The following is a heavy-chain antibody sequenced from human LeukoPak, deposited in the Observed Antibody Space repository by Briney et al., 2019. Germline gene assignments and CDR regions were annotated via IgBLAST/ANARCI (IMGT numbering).Heavy chain of an antibody. CDR1: GFTLSSYW. CDR3: ASLGGYCSSTSCS. CDR2: IDTDVTST. J-gene: IGHJ5*02. V-gene: IGHV3-74*01. D-gene: IGHD2-2*01. Sequence: GGSLRLSCAASGFTLSSYWMHWVRQAPGKGLVWVSRIDTDVTSTNYADSVKGRFTISRDNAKNTLYLQMNSLRGEDTAVYYCASLGGYCSSTSCSWGQGTLVTVSS.